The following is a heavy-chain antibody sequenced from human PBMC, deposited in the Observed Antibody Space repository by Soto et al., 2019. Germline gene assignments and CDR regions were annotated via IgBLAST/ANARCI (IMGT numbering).Heavy chain of an antibody. CDR1: GGSLSNYG. Sequence: ASVKVSCKASGGSLSNYGISWVRQAPGQGLEWMGGIIPVFGTANYAQKFQGSVTITADESTSIVYMDVTSLRSEDTAVYYCARGVSFCDEFLRNWFASSTQGNLVTVSS. V-gene: IGHV1-69*13. D-gene: IGHD3-10*01. CDR3: ARGVSFCDEFLRNWFAS. CDR2: IIPVFGTA. J-gene: IGHJ5*01.